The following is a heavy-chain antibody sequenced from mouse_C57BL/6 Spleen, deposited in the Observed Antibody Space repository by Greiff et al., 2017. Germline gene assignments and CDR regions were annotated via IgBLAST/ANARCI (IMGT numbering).Heavy chain of an antibody. J-gene: IGHJ1*03. CDR3: ARSHYGSSYWYFDV. Sequence: DVQLQESGGGLVKPGGSLKLSCAASGFTFSDYGMHWVRQAPEKGLEWVAYISSGSSTIYYADTVKGRFTISRDNAKNTLFLQMTSLRSEDTAMYYCARSHYGSSYWYFDVWGTGTTVTVSS. D-gene: IGHD1-1*01. CDR2: ISSGSSTI. CDR1: GFTFSDYG. V-gene: IGHV5-17*01.